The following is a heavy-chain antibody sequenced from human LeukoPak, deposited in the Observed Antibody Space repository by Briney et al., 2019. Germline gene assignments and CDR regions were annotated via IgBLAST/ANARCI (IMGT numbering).Heavy chain of an antibody. CDR1: GYSISSGYY. CDR3: ARDQGQQDY. V-gene: IGHV4-38-2*02. D-gene: IGHD6-13*01. Sequence: PSETLSLTCTVSGYSISSGYYWGWIRQPPGKGLEWIGYIYHSGSTYYNPSLKSRVTISVDRSKNQFSLKLSSVTAADTAVYYCARDQGQQDYWGQGTLVTVSS. CDR2: IYHSGST. J-gene: IGHJ4*02.